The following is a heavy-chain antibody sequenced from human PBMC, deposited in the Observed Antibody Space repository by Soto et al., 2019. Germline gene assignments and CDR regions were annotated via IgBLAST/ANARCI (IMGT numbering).Heavy chain of an antibody. D-gene: IGHD3-9*01. CDR3: ARGLPKLLRYFDWSLYWFDP. CDR2: INHSGST. CDR1: GGSFSGYY. J-gene: IGHJ5*02. V-gene: IGHV4-34*01. Sequence: SETLSLTCAVYGGSFSGYYWSWIRQPPGKGLEWIGEINHSGSTNYNPSLKSRVTISVDTSKNQFSLKLSSVTAADTAVYYCARGLPKLLRYFDWSLYWFDPWGQGTLGTVS.